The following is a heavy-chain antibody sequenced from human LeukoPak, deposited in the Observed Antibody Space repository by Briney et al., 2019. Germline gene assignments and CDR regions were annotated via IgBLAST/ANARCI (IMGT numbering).Heavy chain of an antibody. CDR2: LSWSGETV. Sequence: GGSLRLSCTTSGFTFTDYAMHWVRQVPGKGLEWVSGLSWSGETVGYADSVKGRFVISRDNAKKSLYLQMNSLRPEDTAFYYCAKGDTSSAFSYFDFWGQGTLVTVSS. V-gene: IGHV3-9*01. J-gene: IGHJ4*02. CDR3: AKGDTSSAFSYFDF. CDR1: GFTFTDYA. D-gene: IGHD6-13*01.